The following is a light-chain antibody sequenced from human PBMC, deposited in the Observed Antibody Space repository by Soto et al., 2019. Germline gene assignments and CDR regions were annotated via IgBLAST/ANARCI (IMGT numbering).Light chain of an antibody. CDR2: EVS. CDR1: SSDVGGYNY. Sequence: QSLLTQPASVSGSPGQSITISCTGTSSDVGGYNYVSWYQQHPGKAPKLMIYEVSNRPSGVSNRFSGSKSGNTASLTISGLQAEDEADYYCSSYTSSGAVFGGGTQLTVL. J-gene: IGLJ7*01. V-gene: IGLV2-14*01. CDR3: SSYTSSGAV.